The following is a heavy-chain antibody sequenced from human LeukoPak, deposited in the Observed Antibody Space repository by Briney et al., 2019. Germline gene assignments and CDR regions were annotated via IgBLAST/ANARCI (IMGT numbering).Heavy chain of an antibody. V-gene: IGHV4-39*01. J-gene: IGHJ4*02. Sequence: SETLSLTCTVSGGSISGTLYYWGWIRQPPGKGLEWIGSIFYSGITYYNPSLQSRVTISVDASKSQFSLHLSSVTAADTALYYCARIIVVTSTDYFDSWGQGTLVTVSS. CDR2: IFYSGIT. CDR3: ARIIVVTSTDYFDS. D-gene: IGHD2/OR15-2a*01. CDR1: GGSISGTLYY.